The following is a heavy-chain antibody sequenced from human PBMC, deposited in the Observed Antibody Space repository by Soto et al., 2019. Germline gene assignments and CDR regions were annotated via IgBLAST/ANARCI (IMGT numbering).Heavy chain of an antibody. CDR3: ARDLNYGSGSWD. CDR2: ISHSGST. CDR1: GGSISSGNW. D-gene: IGHD3-10*01. V-gene: IGHV4-4*02. J-gene: IGHJ3*01. Sequence: QVQLQESGPGLLKPSGTLSLTCTVSGGSISSGNWFSWVRQSPGKGLEWIGEISHSGSTNYKPSLRSRVTISIAQSMTQRSLNVIAVTAADTAVYYCARDLNYGSGSWDWGQGTMVTVSS.